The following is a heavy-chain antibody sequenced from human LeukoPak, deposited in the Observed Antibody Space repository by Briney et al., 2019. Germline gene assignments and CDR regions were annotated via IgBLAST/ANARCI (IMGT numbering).Heavy chain of an antibody. J-gene: IGHJ6*02. CDR1: GGSVRSGCS. V-gene: IGHV4-61*01. Sequence: SETLSLTCTVSGGSVRSGCSCWIRQPPGEGLEWIGYIHFSGSTNYNPSLKSRATISVDTSKNQFSLKLSSVTAAVTAVYYCASPQYSSSSSMVYGMDVWGQGTTVTVSS. CDR3: ASPQYSSSSSMVYGMDV. D-gene: IGHD6-6*01. CDR2: IHFSGST.